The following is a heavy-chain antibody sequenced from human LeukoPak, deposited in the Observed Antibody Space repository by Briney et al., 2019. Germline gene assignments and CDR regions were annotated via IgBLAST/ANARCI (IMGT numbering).Heavy chain of an antibody. CDR1: GFTFRRYA. V-gene: IGHV3-23*01. J-gene: IGHJ4*02. Sequence: GGSLRLSCAASGFTFRRYAMSWVRQAPGKGLEWVSGISGGGGSTFYAGSVKGRFTISRDNSKNTLYLQMSSLRAEDTAVYYCVKGIADSRLSSPDYWGQGTLVTVSS. CDR3: VKGIADSRLSSPDY. D-gene: IGHD6-13*01. CDR2: ISGGGGST.